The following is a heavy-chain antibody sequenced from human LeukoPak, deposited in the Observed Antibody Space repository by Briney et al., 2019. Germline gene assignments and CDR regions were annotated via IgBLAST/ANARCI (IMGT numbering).Heavy chain of an antibody. Sequence: PGGSLRLSCAASGFTFSSYAMSWVRQAPGKGLEWVSAISGSGGSTYYADSVKGRFTISRDNSKNTLYLQMNSLRAEDTAVYYCAKDLGYSGCDSTNWFDPWGQGTLVTVSS. J-gene: IGHJ5*02. CDR2: ISGSGGST. V-gene: IGHV3-23*01. CDR1: GFTFSSYA. CDR3: AKDLGYSGCDSTNWFDP. D-gene: IGHD5-12*01.